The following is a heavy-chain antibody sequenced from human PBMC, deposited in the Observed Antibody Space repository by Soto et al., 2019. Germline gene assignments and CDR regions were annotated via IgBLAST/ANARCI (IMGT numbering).Heavy chain of an antibody. Sequence: SVKVSCKASGGTFSSYAISWVRQAPGQGLEWMGGIIPIFGTANYAQKFQGRVTITADKSTSTAHMELSSLRSEDTAVYYCASGYYGSGSYYNVGFSWFDPWGQGTLVTVSS. J-gene: IGHJ5*02. CDR3: ASGYYGSGSYYNVGFSWFDP. D-gene: IGHD3-10*01. CDR2: IIPIFGTA. V-gene: IGHV1-69*06. CDR1: GGTFSSYA.